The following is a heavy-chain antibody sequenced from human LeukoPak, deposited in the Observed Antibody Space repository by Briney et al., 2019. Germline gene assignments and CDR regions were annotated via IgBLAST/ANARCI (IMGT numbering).Heavy chain of an antibody. V-gene: IGHV1-46*01. CDR3: ARDSPSYLPHQYYYGMDV. Sequence: ASVKVSCTASGYTFTSYYMHWVRQAPGQGLEWMGIINPSGGSTSYAQKFQGRVTMTRDTSTSTVYMELSSLRSEDTAVYYCARDSPSYLPHQYYYGMDVWGQGTTVTVSS. J-gene: IGHJ6*02. D-gene: IGHD2-2*01. CDR1: GYTFTSYY. CDR2: INPSGGST.